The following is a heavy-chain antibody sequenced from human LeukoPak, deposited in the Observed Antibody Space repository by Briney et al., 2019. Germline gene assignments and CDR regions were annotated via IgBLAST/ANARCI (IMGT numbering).Heavy chain of an antibody. D-gene: IGHD2-2*01. V-gene: IGHV4-4*07. Sequence: PSETLSLTCTVSGGSISSYYWSWIRQPAGKELEWIGRIDASGNTNYNPSLKSRVTISVDTSKNQFSLKLSSVTAADTAVYYCARLWDIVVVPAASGWFDPWGQGTLVTVSS. CDR1: GGSISSYY. CDR2: IDASGNT. J-gene: IGHJ5*02. CDR3: ARLWDIVVVPAASGWFDP.